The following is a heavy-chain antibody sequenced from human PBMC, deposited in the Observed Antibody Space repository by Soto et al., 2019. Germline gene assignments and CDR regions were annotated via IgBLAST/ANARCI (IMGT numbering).Heavy chain of an antibody. Sequence: GVSLRLSCAASGFTFSSYAMSWVRQAPGKGLEWVSAISGSGGSTYYADSVKGRFTISRDNSKNTLYLQMNSLRAEDTAVYYCAKISFPRITMVRGVIITLGWFDPWGQGTLVTVSS. J-gene: IGHJ5*02. CDR1: GFTFSSYA. V-gene: IGHV3-23*01. D-gene: IGHD3-10*01. CDR3: AKISFPRITMVRGVIITLGWFDP. CDR2: ISGSGGST.